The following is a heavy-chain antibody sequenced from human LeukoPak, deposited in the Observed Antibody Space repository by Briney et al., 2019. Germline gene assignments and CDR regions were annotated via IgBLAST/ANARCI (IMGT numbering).Heavy chain of an antibody. V-gene: IGHV4-34*01. Sequence: PSETLSLTCAVYGGSFSGYYWSWIRQPPGKGLEWIGEINHSGSTNYNPSLKSRVTISVDTSKNQFSLKPSSVTAADTAVYYCAGSPGDFWSGYSRNWFDPWGQGTLVTVSS. J-gene: IGHJ5*02. CDR1: GGSFSGYY. D-gene: IGHD3-3*01. CDR3: AGSPGDFWSGYSRNWFDP. CDR2: INHSGST.